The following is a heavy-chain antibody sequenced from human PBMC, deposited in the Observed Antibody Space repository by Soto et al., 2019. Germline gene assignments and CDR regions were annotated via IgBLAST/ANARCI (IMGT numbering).Heavy chain of an antibody. CDR1: GFTFSSYG. CDR2: IWYDGSNK. D-gene: IGHD6-13*01. V-gene: IGHV3-33*01. J-gene: IGHJ6*02. Sequence: QVQLVESGGGVVQPGRSLRLSCAASGFTFSSYGMHWVRQAPGKGLEWVAVIWYDGSNKYYADSVKGRFTISRDNSKNTLYLQMNSLRAEDTAVYYCARPAAAGPSGDYYYGMDVWGQGTTVTVSS. CDR3: ARPAAAGPSGDYYYGMDV.